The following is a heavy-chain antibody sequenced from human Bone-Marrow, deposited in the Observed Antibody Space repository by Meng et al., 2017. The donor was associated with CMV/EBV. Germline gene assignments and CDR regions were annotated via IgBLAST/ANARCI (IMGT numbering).Heavy chain of an antibody. D-gene: IGHD2-2*01. V-gene: IGHV4-61*01. Sequence: SETLSLTCTVSGGSISSSSYYWSWIRQPPGKGLEWIGYIYYSGSTNYNPSLKSRVTISVDTSKNQFSLKLSSVTAADTAVYYCARSVPAAIWWLYFDYWGHGPLVPVSS. J-gene: IGHJ4*01. CDR1: GGSISSSSYY. CDR2: IYYSGST. CDR3: ARSVPAAIWWLYFDY.